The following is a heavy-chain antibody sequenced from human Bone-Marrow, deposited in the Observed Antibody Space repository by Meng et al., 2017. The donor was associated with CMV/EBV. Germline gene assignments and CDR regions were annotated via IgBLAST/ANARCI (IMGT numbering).Heavy chain of an antibody. J-gene: IGHJ4*02. CDR1: GFTFSSYA. D-gene: IGHD2-2*02. Sequence: GESLKISCAASGFTFSSYAMSWVRQAPGKGLEWVSLISWDGGSTYYADSVKGRFTISRDNSKNSLYLQMNSLRAEDTALYYCAKDMEGRYCSSTSCYIGIPDYWGQGTLVTVSS. V-gene: IGHV3-43D*03. CDR2: ISWDGGST. CDR3: AKDMEGRYCSSTSCYIGIPDY.